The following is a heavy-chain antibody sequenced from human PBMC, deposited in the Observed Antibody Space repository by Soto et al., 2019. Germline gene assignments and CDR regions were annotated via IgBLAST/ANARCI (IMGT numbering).Heavy chain of an antibody. CDR1: GFSLSTKGVS. D-gene: IGHD3-10*01. CDR3: AHRGFVIGDFDY. Sequence: QITLKESGPTLVKPTQTLTLTCTFSGFSLSTKGVSGGWIRQPPGKALEWLALIYWDDDKRYSPSLKSRLTITKDTSKNQVVLTLTNMDPVDTATYYCAHRGFVIGDFDYWGQGTLVTVSS. V-gene: IGHV2-5*02. J-gene: IGHJ4*02. CDR2: IYWDDDK.